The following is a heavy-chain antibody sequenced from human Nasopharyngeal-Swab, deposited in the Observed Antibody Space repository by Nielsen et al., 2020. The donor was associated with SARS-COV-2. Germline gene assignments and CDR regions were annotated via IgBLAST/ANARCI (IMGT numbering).Heavy chain of an antibody. V-gene: IGHV3-11*04. Sequence: GESLKISCAASGFTFSDYYMSWLRQAPGKGLEWVSYISSSGSTIYYADSVKGRFTISRDNSKNTLYLQMNSLRAEDTAIYYCARDEAGTANSGFDYWGQGTLVTVSS. J-gene: IGHJ4*02. CDR3: ARDEAGTANSGFDY. CDR1: GFTFSDYY. D-gene: IGHD1-1*01. CDR2: ISSSGSTI.